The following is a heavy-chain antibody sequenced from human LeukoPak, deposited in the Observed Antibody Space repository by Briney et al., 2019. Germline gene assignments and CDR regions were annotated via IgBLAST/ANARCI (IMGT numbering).Heavy chain of an antibody. D-gene: IGHD7-27*01. CDR2: IYTSGST. V-gene: IGHV4-61*02. Sequence: SETLSLTCTVSGGSISSGSYYWSWIRQPAGKGLEWIGRIYTSGSTNYNPSLKSRVTISVDTSKNQFSLKLSSVTAAGTAVYYCARTGEEGIDYWGQGTLVTVSS. CDR1: GGSISSGSYY. CDR3: ARTGEEGIDY. J-gene: IGHJ4*02.